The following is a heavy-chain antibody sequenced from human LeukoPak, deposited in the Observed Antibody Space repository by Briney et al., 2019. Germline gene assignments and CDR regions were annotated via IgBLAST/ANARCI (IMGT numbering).Heavy chain of an antibody. CDR3: AGDRGYTYFDC. CDR1: GFTFSSYW. CDR2: IKQDGSEK. D-gene: IGHD3-10*01. V-gene: IGHV3-7*01. Sequence: GGSLRLSCAASGFTFSSYWMSWVRQTPGKGLEWVANIKQDGSEKYYVDSVKGRFTISRDNAKSSLYLQMNSLRAEDTAVYYCAGDRGYTYFDCWGQGTPVTVSS. J-gene: IGHJ4*02.